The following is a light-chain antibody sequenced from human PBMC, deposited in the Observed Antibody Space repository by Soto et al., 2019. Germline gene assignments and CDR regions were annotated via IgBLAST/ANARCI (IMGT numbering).Light chain of an antibody. V-gene: IGLV2-14*01. CDR3: SSYTNSSTLYV. Sequence: QSVLTQPASVSVSPGQSITISCTGSSSDVGRYNYVSWYQHHPGKAPKLMIYEVSNRPSGVSNRFSGSKSGNTASLTISGLQAEDEADYHCSSYTNSSTLYVFGTGTKVTVL. CDR2: EVS. J-gene: IGLJ1*01. CDR1: SSDVGRYNY.